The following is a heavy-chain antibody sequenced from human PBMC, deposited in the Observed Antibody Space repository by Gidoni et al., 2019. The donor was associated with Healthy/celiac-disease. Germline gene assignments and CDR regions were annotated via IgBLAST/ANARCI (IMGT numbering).Heavy chain of an antibody. CDR2: IYHSGST. CDR3: ARWENYGDYRGDNAFDI. Sequence: QVQLQESGPGLVKPPETLSLTWAVSGYSISSGYYWGWIRQPPGKGLEWIGSIYHSGSTYYNPSRKSRVTISVDTSKNQFSLKLSSVTAADTAVYYCARWENYGDYRGDNAFDIWGQGTMVTVSS. CDR1: GYSISSGYY. D-gene: IGHD4-17*01. V-gene: IGHV4-38-2*01. J-gene: IGHJ3*02.